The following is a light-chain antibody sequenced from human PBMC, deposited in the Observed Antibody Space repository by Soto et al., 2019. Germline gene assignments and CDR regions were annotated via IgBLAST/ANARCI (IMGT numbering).Light chain of an antibody. J-gene: IGLJ3*02. CDR1: KNDIGGYNY. Sequence: QSALTQPPSASGSPGQSVTISCTGTKNDIGGYNYVSWYQQHPGKAPKLMIYEVSNRPSGVSNRFSGSKSGNTASLTISGLQAEDEADYYCSSYTSSSTLPWVFGGGTKLTVL. CDR2: EVS. CDR3: SSYTSSSTLPWV. V-gene: IGLV2-14*01.